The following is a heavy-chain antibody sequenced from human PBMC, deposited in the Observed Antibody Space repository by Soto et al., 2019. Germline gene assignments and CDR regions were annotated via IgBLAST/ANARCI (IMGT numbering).Heavy chain of an antibody. D-gene: IGHD3-10*01. CDR2: ISSSSSYI. V-gene: IGHV3-21*01. CDR3: ARASYYYGSGSYDPDHSYYGMDV. Sequence: GGSLRLSCAASGFTFSSYSMNWVRQAPGKGLEWVSSISSSSSYIYYADSVKGRFTISRDNAKNSLYLQMNSLRAEDTAVYYCARASYYYGSGSYDPDHSYYGMDVWGQGTTVTVSS. J-gene: IGHJ6*02. CDR1: GFTFSSYS.